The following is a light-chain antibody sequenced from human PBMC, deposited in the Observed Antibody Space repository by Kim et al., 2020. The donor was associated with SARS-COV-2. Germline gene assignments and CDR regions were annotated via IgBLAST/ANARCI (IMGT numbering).Light chain of an antibody. J-gene: IGKJ5*01. V-gene: IGKV3-20*01. CDR3: QQYDSCPGVT. Sequence: PGERATPSSRACQSVFSSYYAGYQQQPGHDPRLLIYATANRGTGITDRFSGSGSGTDFSLTISRLEPEDFAVYYCQQYDSCPGVTFGQGTRLEIK. CDR1: QSVFSSY. CDR2: ATA.